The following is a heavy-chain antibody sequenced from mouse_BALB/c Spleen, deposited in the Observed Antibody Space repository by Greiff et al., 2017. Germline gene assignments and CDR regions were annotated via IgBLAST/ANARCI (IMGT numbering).Heavy chain of an antibody. Sequence: EVNVVESGGGLVQPGGSRKLSCAASGFTFSSFGMHWVRQAPEKGLEWVAYISSGSSTIYYADTVKGRFTISRDNPKNTLFLQMTSLRSEDTAMYYCARKGYRYDFDYWGQGTTLTVSS. CDR2: ISSGSSTI. D-gene: IGHD2-14*01. CDR3: ARKGYRYDFDY. V-gene: IGHV5-17*02. J-gene: IGHJ2*01. CDR1: GFTFSSFG.